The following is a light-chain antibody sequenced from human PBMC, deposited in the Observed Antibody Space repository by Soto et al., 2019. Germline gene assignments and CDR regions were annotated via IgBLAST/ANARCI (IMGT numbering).Light chain of an antibody. J-gene: IGKJ2*01. Sequence: DIQMTQSPSSLSASVGDRVTITCRASQSISNYLNWYQHKPGEAPKLLIYAASNLRRGVPSRFSGSGSGTDFTLTISTLQPDDFATYYCQQSYNSPPYSFGQWTKLEIK. CDR2: AAS. V-gene: IGKV1-39*01. CDR1: QSISNY. CDR3: QQSYNSPPYS.